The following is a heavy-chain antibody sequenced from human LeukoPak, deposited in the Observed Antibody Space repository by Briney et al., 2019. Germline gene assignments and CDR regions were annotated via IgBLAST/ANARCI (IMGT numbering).Heavy chain of an antibody. CDR3: ARAPSEIGGYYPEYFRH. D-gene: IGHD3-22*01. Sequence: GGSLRLSCAASGFTFSSYEMNWVRQAPGKGLEWVSYISSSGSTIYYADSVKGRFTISRDNAKHSLYLQMNSLRAEDTGVYYCARAPSEIGGYYPEYFRHWGQGTLVTVSS. V-gene: IGHV3-48*03. CDR2: ISSSGSTI. J-gene: IGHJ1*01. CDR1: GFTFSSYE.